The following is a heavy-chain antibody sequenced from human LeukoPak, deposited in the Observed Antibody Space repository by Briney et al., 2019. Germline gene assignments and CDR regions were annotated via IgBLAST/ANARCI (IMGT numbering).Heavy chain of an antibody. CDR3: ARGGSSSIAVAGFDY. J-gene: IGHJ4*02. Sequence: SETLSLTCTVSGYSISSGYYWGRIQQPPGKGLAWIGSIYHSGSTYYNPSLKSRFTISLDTSKNQFSLRLSSVTAADTAVFYCARGGSSSIAVAGFDYWGQGTLVTVSS. CDR1: GYSISSGYY. V-gene: IGHV4-38-2*02. CDR2: IYHSGST. D-gene: IGHD6-19*01.